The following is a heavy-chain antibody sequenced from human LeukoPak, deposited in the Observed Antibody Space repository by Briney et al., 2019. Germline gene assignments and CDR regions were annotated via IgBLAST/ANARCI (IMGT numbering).Heavy chain of an antibody. D-gene: IGHD3-22*01. Sequence: PGGSLRLSCAASGFTFDDYAMHWVRQAPGKGLEWVSGISWNSGSIGYADSVKGRFTISRGNAKNSLYLQMNSLRAEDTALYYCAKDITYYYDSSGYFDYWGQGTLVTVSS. CDR3: AKDITYYYDSSGYFDY. CDR1: GFTFDDYA. J-gene: IGHJ4*02. CDR2: ISWNSGSI. V-gene: IGHV3-9*01.